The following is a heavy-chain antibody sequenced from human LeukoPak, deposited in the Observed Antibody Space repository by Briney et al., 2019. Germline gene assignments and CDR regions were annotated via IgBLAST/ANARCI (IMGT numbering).Heavy chain of an antibody. J-gene: IGHJ5*02. Sequence: SETLSLTCTVSGGSISSYYWSWIRQPPGKGLERIGYIYYSGSTNYNPSLKSRVTISVDTSKNQFSLKLSSVTAADTAVYYCARDGVTMVRGGFDPWGQGTLVTVSS. D-gene: IGHD3-10*01. CDR1: GGSISSYY. CDR3: ARDGVTMVRGGFDP. CDR2: IYYSGST. V-gene: IGHV4-59*01.